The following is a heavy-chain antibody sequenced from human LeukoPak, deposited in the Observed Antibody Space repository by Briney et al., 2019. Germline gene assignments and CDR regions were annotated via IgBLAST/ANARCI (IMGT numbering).Heavy chain of an antibody. V-gene: IGHV3-30-3*01. CDR1: GYTFTGYY. CDR2: ISYDGSNK. Sequence: SCKASGYTFTGYYMHWVRQAPGKGLEWVAVISYDGSNKYYADSVKGRFTISRDNSKNTLYLQMNSLRAEDTAVYYCARERLAVAVFDYWGQGTLVTVSS. D-gene: IGHD6-19*01. CDR3: ARERLAVAVFDY. J-gene: IGHJ4*02.